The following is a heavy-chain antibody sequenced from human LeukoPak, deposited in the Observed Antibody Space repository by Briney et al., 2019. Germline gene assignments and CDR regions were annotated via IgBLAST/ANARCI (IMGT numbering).Heavy chain of an antibody. J-gene: IGHJ4*02. Sequence: GESLKISCKGSGYSFTSYWIGWVRQMPGKGLEWRGRIYPGDSDTRYSPSFQGQVTISADKSLTTAYLQWNSLKASDTAMYYCARQTAMGRSGDYWGQGTLVIVSS. CDR3: ARQTAMGRSGDY. CDR2: IYPGDSDT. D-gene: IGHD5-18*01. V-gene: IGHV5-51*01. CDR1: GYSFTSYW.